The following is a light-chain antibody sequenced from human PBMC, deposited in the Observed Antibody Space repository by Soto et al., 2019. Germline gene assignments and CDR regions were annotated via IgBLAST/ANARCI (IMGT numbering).Light chain of an antibody. CDR3: QQYINWPPTYT. J-gene: IGKJ2*01. CDR2: SAS. CDR1: QSISSN. Sequence: EIVMTQSPATLSVSPGERATLSCRASQSISSNLAWYQQKPGQAPRLLIYSASTRATGIPARLSGSGSETEFTLTISSLQSEDVAVYYCQQYINWPPTYTFGQGTKLEIK. V-gene: IGKV3-15*01.